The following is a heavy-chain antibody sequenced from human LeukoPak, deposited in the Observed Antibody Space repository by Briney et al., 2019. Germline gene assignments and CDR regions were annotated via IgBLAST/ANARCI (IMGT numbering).Heavy chain of an antibody. CDR2: MNPNSGNT. J-gene: IGHJ3*02. Sequence: GASVKVSCKASGYTFTSYDINWVRQDTGQGLEWMGWMNPNSGNTGYAQKFQGRVNITRNTSISTAYMELSSLRSEDTAVYYCARGQWELLRGDAFDIWGQGTMVTVSS. CDR3: ARGQWELLRGDAFDI. D-gene: IGHD1-26*01. V-gene: IGHV1-8*03. CDR1: GYTFTSYD.